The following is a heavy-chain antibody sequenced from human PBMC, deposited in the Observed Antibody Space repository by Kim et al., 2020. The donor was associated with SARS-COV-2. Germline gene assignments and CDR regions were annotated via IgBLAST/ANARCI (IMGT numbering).Heavy chain of an antibody. V-gene: IGHV1-18*01. CDR1: GYTFTSYG. CDR3: ARDSEPHYDILTGYSGPWDLYFDL. J-gene: IGHJ2*01. D-gene: IGHD3-9*01. CDR2: ISAYNGNT. Sequence: ASVKVSCKASGYTFTSYGISWVRQAPGQGLEWMGWISAYNGNTNYAQKLQGRVTMTTDTSTSTAYMELRSLRSDDTAVYYCARDSEPHYDILTGYSGPWDLYFDLWGRGTLVTVSS.